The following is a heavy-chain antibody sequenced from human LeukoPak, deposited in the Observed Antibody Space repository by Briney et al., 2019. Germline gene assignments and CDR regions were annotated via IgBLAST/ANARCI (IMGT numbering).Heavy chain of an antibody. D-gene: IGHD6-13*01. Sequence: GSLRLSCAASGFTFGSYTMHWVRQAPGKGLEWVSLISWDGGSTYYADSVKGRFTISRDDSKNSLYLQMNSLRTEDTTLYYCAKGLGGYSSSGPRYYFDYWGQGTLVTVSS. CDR2: ISWDGGST. CDR3: AKGLGGYSSSGPRYYFDY. V-gene: IGHV3-43*01. CDR1: GFTFGSYT. J-gene: IGHJ4*02.